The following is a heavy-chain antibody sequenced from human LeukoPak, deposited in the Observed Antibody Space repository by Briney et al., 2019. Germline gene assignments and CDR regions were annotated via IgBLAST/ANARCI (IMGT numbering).Heavy chain of an antibody. CDR1: GGSISSGSYY. J-gene: IGHJ6*03. V-gene: IGHV4-61*02. CDR3: ARDGTTVTTGIYYYYYMDV. CDR2: IYTSGST. Sequence: PSQTLSLTCTVSGGSISSGSYYWSWIRQPAGKGLEWIGRIYTSGSTNYNPSLKSRVTISVGTSKNQFSLKLSSVTAADTAVYYCARDGTTVTTGIYYYYYMDVWGKGTTVTVSS. D-gene: IGHD4-11*01.